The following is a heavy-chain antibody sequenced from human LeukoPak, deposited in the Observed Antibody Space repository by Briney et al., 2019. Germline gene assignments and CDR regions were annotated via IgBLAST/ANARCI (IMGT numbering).Heavy chain of an antibody. D-gene: IGHD6-13*01. J-gene: IGHJ4*02. CDR1: GFTVSSNY. Sequence: PGGSLRLSCAASGFTVSSNYMSWVRQAPGKGLEWVSAISGSGGSTYYADSVKGRFTISRDNAKNSLYLQMNSLRAEDTAVYYCASGRQQLVFGGQGTLVTVYS. CDR2: ISGSGGST. CDR3: ASGRQQLVF. V-gene: IGHV3-23*01.